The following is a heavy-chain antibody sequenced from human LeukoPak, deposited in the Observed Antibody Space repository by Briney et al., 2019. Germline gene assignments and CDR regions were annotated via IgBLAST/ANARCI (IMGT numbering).Heavy chain of an antibody. Sequence: GGSLRLSCAASGFTFRGHAFHWVRQAPGKGLEWVAFISWDSKIQYYAESVKGRFTLSRDSSKSTVYLQMNSLRIEDTALYYCARDYSGWYVFDYWGQGTLVAVSP. D-gene: IGHD6-19*01. CDR3: ARDYSGWYVFDY. CDR2: ISWDSKIQ. J-gene: IGHJ4*02. CDR1: GFTFRGHA. V-gene: IGHV3-30*04.